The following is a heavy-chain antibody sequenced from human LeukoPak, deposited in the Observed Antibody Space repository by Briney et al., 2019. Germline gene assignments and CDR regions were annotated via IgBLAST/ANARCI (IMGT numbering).Heavy chain of an antibody. CDR3: ARKKYSYGKGDWFDP. D-gene: IGHD5-18*01. Sequence: GGSLRLSCAASGFTFSSYWMSWVRQAPGKGLGWVANIKQDGSEKYYVDSVKGRFPISRDNAKNSLYLQMNSLRAEDTAVYYCARKKYSYGKGDWFDPWGQGTLVTVSS. CDR2: IKQDGSEK. J-gene: IGHJ5*02. CDR1: GFTFSSYW. V-gene: IGHV3-7*01.